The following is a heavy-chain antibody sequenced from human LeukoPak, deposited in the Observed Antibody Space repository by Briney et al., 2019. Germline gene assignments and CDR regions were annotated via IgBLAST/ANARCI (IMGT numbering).Heavy chain of an antibody. J-gene: IGHJ4*02. CDR2: IYTSGST. CDR1: SDSIRSYF. CDR3: ARDAWFGAGRTFDY. V-gene: IGHV4-4*07. Sequence: PSETLSLTCTVSSDSIRSYFWSWIRQPAGKGLECIGRIYTSGSTNYNPSLKSRLTISVDTSKNQFSLRLSSVTAADTAVYYCARDAWFGAGRTFDYWGQGTLVTVSS. D-gene: IGHD3-10*01.